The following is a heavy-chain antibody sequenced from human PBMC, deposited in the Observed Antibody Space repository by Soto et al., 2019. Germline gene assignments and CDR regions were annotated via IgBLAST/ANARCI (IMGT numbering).Heavy chain of an antibody. V-gene: IGHV1-69*06. J-gene: IGHJ4*02. CDR1: GGTFSSYA. CDR3: ARDGSHYYDSSGYYSFDY. Sequence: SVKVSCKASGGTFSSYAISWVRQAPGQGLEWMGGIIPIFGTANYAQKFQGRVTITADKSTSTAYMELSSLRSEDMAVYYCARDGSHYYDSSGYYSFDYWGQGALVTV. CDR2: IIPIFGTA. D-gene: IGHD3-22*01.